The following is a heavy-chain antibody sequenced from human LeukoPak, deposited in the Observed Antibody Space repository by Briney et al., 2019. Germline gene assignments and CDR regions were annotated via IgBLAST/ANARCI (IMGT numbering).Heavy chain of an antibody. Sequence: PGGSLRLSCAASGFTFRSYGMHWVRQAPGKGLEWVAFIRYDGNNKYYADSVKGRFTIFRDNSKNTLYLQMNSLRAEDTAVYYCARRAGAYSHPYDYWGQGTLVTVSS. CDR1: GFTFRSYG. CDR3: ARRAGAYSHPYDY. CDR2: IRYDGNNK. D-gene: IGHD4/OR15-4a*01. V-gene: IGHV3-30*02. J-gene: IGHJ4*02.